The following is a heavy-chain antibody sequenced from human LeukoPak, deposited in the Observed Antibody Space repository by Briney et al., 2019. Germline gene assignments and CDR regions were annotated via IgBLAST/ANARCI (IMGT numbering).Heavy chain of an antibody. V-gene: IGHV4-39*01. Sequence: PSETLSLTCTASGGSISSSTYYWDWIRQPPGKGLEWIGSIYYSGSTYYNPSLKSRVTISVDTSKNQFSLKLSSVTAADTAVYYCARPRWGSSWYDWDYWGQGTLVTVSS. J-gene: IGHJ4*02. CDR1: GGSISSSTYY. D-gene: IGHD6-13*01. CDR2: IYYSGST. CDR3: ARPRWGSSWYDWDY.